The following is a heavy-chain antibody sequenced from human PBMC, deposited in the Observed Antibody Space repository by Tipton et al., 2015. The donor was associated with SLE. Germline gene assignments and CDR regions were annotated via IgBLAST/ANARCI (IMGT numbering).Heavy chain of an antibody. J-gene: IGHJ3*02. D-gene: IGHD1-26*01. CDR1: GGSISSGSYY. CDR3: ASQYSGSFDAFDI. CDR2: IYTSGST. V-gene: IGHV4-61*09. Sequence: TLSLTCTVSGGSISSGSYYWSWIRQPAGKGLEWIGYIYTSGSTNYSPSLKSRVTIPADTSKNQFSLKLSSVTAADTAVYYCASQYSGSFDAFDIWGQGTMVTVSS.